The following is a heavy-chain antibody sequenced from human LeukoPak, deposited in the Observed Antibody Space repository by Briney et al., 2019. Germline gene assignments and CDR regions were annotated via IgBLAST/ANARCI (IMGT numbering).Heavy chain of an antibody. J-gene: IGHJ4*02. CDR3: ARHVYSSGWPHFDY. CDR1: AGSISSSSYY. CDR2: IYYSGST. V-gene: IGHV4-39*01. Sequence: PSETLSLTCTVSAGSISSSSYYWGWIRQPPGKGLEWIGSIYYSGSTYYNPSLKSRVTISVDTSKNQFSLKLSSVAAADTAVYYCARHVYSSGWPHFDYWGQGTLVTVSS. D-gene: IGHD6-19*01.